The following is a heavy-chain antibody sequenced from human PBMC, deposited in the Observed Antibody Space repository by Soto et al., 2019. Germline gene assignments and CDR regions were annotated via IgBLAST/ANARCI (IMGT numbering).Heavy chain of an antibody. CDR2: INSDGIST. V-gene: IGHV3-74*01. D-gene: IGHD3-9*01. Sequence: EVQLMESGGGLGQPGGSLRLSCAASGFTFSNYWMNWVRQAPGKGLVWVSRINSDGISTTYADSVKGRFTISRDNAKNTLYLQMNSLRAEDTAVYYCARYRGTGYYSDYWGQGTLVTVSS. CDR1: GFTFSNYW. J-gene: IGHJ4*02. CDR3: ARYRGTGYYSDY.